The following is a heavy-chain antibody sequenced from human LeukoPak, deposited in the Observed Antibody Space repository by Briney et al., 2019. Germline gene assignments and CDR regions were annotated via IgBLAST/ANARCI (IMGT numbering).Heavy chain of an antibody. D-gene: IGHD3-16*02. J-gene: IGHJ4*02. CDR1: GYTFTSYG. CDR2: ISAYNGNT. V-gene: IGHV1-18*01. Sequence: ASVKVSCKASGYTFTSYGISWVRQAPGQGLEWMGWISAYNGNTNYAQKLQGRVTMTTDTSTSTAYMELRSLRSDDTAVYYCARDHAKYYDYVWGSYHLGVPTAAEYYFDYWGQGTLVTVSS. CDR3: ARDHAKYYDYVWGSYHLGVPTAAEYYFDY.